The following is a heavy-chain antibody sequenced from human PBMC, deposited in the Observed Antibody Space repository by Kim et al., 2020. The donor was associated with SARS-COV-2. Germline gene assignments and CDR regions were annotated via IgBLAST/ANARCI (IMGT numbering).Heavy chain of an antibody. CDR2: IDHDGTNI. CDR3: ARDVGHRCGGTWCKHFDP. V-gene: IGHV3-74*01. Sequence: GGSLRLSCVGSGFIFRDYWMHWVRQVPGKGLVWLARIDHDGTNIVYADSVEGRFTTSRDNAKNTLYLQMNGLRVEDTGVYFCARDVGHRCGGTWCKHFDPWGQGTLVTVSS. J-gene: IGHJ5*02. D-gene: IGHD1-1*01. CDR1: GFIFRDYW.